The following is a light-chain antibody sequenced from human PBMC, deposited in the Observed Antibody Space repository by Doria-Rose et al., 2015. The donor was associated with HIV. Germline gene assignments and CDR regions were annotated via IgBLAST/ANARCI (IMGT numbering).Light chain of an antibody. CDR2: DGS. Sequence: EIALTQSPGTLSLSPGERATLSCRASQSFSSTYLAWYQQKPGRAPSLLIYDGSTRATGIPDRFSASGSGTDFTLTINRLEPEDFALYYCHQYGTSRTFGQGTKVEI. J-gene: IGKJ1*01. V-gene: IGKV3-20*01. CDR1: QSFSSTY. CDR3: HQYGTSRT.